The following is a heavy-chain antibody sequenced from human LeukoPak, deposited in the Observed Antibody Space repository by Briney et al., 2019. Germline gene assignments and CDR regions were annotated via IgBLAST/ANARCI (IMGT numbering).Heavy chain of an antibody. CDR2: INPSGDNT. Sequence: ASVKVSCKASGYTFTNNFMHWVRQAPGQGLEWMGIINPSGDNTWYAQKFQGRVTITADESTSTAYMELSSLRSEDTAVYYCARDRYYYDSSGYYLFYWYFDLWGRGTLVTVSS. V-gene: IGHV1-46*01. D-gene: IGHD3-22*01. CDR1: GYTFTNNF. CDR3: ARDRYYYDSSGYYLFYWYFDL. J-gene: IGHJ2*01.